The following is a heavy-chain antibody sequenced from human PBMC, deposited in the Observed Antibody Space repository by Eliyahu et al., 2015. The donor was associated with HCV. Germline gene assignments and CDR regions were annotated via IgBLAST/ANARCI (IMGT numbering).Heavy chain of an antibody. V-gene: IGHV1-8*01. CDR2: MNPNSGNT. D-gene: IGHD2-15*01. Sequence: QVQLVQSGAEVKKPGASVKVSCKTSGYTFTNSNINWVRQATGQGLEWLGWMNPNSGNTGYAQIFQGRVTMTRNTSIKTAYMELSSLRAEDTAIYYCARANRRYCSGSGCPKGVYYFDDWGQGTLVTVSP. CDR3: ARANRRYCSGSGCPKGVYYFDD. CDR1: GYTFTNSN. J-gene: IGHJ4*02.